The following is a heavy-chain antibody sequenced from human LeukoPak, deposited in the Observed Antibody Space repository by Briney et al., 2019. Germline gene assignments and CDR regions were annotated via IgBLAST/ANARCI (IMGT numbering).Heavy chain of an antibody. CDR3: ARGADSGYSSDN. Sequence: GGSLRLSYEASGFTFTLYGMHWVRQAPGKGLEWVAFLRYDGSNKYCADSVKGRFTISRDNSKNTLYLQMNSLRAEDTAVYYCARGADSGYSSDNWGQGTLVSVSS. CDR2: LRYDGSNK. V-gene: IGHV3-30*02. CDR1: GFTFTLYG. J-gene: IGHJ4*02. D-gene: IGHD3-9*01.